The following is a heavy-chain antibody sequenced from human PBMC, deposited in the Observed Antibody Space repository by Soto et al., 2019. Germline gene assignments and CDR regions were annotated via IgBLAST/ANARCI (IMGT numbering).Heavy chain of an antibody. CDR3: ARERGVLSEAFDT. J-gene: IGHJ3*02. D-gene: IGHD3-10*01. CDR1: GDSVSSNSAA. Sequence: LTLSLTCAISGDSVSSNSAAWNWLRQSPSRGLEWLGRTYYRSKWYNDYVVSVKSRITINPDTSKNQFSLQLNSVTPEDTAVYYCARERGVLSEAFDTWGQGTVVTVSS. V-gene: IGHV6-1*01. CDR2: TYYRSKWYN.